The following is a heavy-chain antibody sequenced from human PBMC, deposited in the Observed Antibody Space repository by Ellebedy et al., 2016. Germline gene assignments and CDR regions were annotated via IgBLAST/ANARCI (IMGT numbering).Heavy chain of an antibody. J-gene: IGHJ4*02. Sequence: GESLTISXVASGLTFSTNAMNWVRQAPGMGLELISHMTISGETTYYADSVKDRFTMSRDNARNTLYLQMNNLGGEDTAVYYCARGVNYAFDYWGQGALVTVSS. D-gene: IGHD3-16*01. V-gene: IGHV3-48*01. CDR3: ARGVNYAFDY. CDR2: MTISGETT. CDR1: GLTFSTNA.